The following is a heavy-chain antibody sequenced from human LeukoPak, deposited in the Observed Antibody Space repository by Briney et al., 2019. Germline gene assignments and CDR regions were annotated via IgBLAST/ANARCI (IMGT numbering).Heavy chain of an antibody. CDR1: GGYISTYY. CDR3: ARHSRYGDFDY. Sequence: SETLSLTCTVSGGYISTYYWSWIRQPPGKGLEWIAYIYYSGSTSYNPSLKTRVTISVDMSKNQFSLKLSSVTAADTAVYYCARHSRYGDFDYWGQGTLLTVSS. V-gene: IGHV4-59*08. D-gene: IGHD4-17*01. J-gene: IGHJ4*02. CDR2: IYYSGST.